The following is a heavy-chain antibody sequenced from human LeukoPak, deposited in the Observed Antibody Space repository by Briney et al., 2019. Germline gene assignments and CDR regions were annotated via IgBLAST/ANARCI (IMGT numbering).Heavy chain of an antibody. J-gene: IGHJ4*02. CDR1: GFMFNDYG. Sequence: GGSLRLSCAASGFMFNDYGMSWVRQAPGKGLEWVSGINWNGGRTVYADSVKGRFTISRDNAKNSLYLQMNSLRAEDTALYYCARDHDYGDYPGYWGQGTLVTVSS. D-gene: IGHD4-17*01. CDR3: ARDHDYGDYPGY. CDR2: INWNGGRT. V-gene: IGHV3-20*04.